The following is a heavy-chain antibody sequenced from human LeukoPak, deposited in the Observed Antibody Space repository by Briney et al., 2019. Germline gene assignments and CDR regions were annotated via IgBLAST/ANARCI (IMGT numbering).Heavy chain of an antibody. CDR3: ARAPDPEQLLPGGYHFYMDV. CDR2: IYYSGSN. D-gene: IGHD6-13*01. CDR1: GGSISSGDYY. Sequence: SETLSLTCTLSGGSISSGDYYWSWIRQPPGKGLEWIGYIYYSGSNYYNSSLKSRVPISVNTSNNQFSLKLRSVHASDTAYVYCARAPDPEQLLPGGYHFYMDVWGKGTRVSVSS. V-gene: IGHV4-30-4*08. J-gene: IGHJ6*03.